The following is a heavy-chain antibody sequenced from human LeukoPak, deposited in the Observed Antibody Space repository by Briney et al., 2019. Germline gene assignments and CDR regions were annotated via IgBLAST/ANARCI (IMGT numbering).Heavy chain of an antibody. D-gene: IGHD5-12*01. CDR3: ARKQWLRLRFDY. J-gene: IGHJ4*02. CDR2: INHSGST. V-gene: IGHV4-34*01. CDR1: GGSFSGYY. Sequence: SETLSLTCTVSGGSFSGYYWSWIRQPPGKGLEWIGEINHSGSTNYNPSLKSRVTISVDTSKNQFSLKLSSVTAADTVVYYCARKQWLRLRFDYWGQGTLVTVSS.